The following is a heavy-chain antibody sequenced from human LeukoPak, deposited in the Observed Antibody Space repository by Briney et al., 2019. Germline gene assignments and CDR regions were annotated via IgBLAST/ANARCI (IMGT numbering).Heavy chain of an antibody. J-gene: IGHJ4*02. Sequence: PGRSLRLSCAASGFTFDDYAMHWVRQAPGKGLEWVSGISWNSGSIGYADSVKGRFTISRDNAKNSLYLQMNSLRAEDTALYYCAKDIQYQLLHGGFDYWGQGTLVPVSS. V-gene: IGHV3-9*01. CDR2: ISWNSGSI. CDR3: AKDIQYQLLHGGFDY. D-gene: IGHD2-2*01. CDR1: GFTFDDYA.